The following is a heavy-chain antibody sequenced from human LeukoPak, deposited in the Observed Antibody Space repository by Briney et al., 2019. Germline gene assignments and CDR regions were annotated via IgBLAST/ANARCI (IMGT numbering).Heavy chain of an antibody. Sequence: SETLSLTCTVSGGSISSGSYHWSWIRQPAGKGLEWIGRIYTSGSTYYNPSLKSRVTISLDTSKNQFSLKLSSVTAADTAVYYCARGYCTNAVCSLGPTQAWGQGTLVTVSS. CDR2: IYTSGST. J-gene: IGHJ4*02. V-gene: IGHV4-61*02. D-gene: IGHD2-8*01. CDR3: ARGYCTNAVCSLGPTQA. CDR1: GGSISSGSYH.